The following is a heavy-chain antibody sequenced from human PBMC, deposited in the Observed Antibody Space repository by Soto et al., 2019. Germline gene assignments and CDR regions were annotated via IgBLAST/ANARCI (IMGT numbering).Heavy chain of an antibody. V-gene: IGHV3-11*01. CDR2: ISSSGTRM. Sequence: QVQLVEYGGGLVQPGGSLRLSCTASGFTFSDYYMTWIRQAPGKGLESVSYISSSGTRMYYADSVKGRFTISRDNAKNSLYLQRNSLRAEDTAVCYCAREYYDVLTDYYRYYSFDVWGKGITVTVSS. D-gene: IGHD3-9*01. CDR1: GFTFSDYY. J-gene: IGHJ6*03. CDR3: AREYYDVLTDYYRYYSFDV.